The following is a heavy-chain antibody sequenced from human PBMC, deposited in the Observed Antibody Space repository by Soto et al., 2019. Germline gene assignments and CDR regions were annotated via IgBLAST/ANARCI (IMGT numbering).Heavy chain of an antibody. CDR3: ARVTWVNSYAIGGPFDY. D-gene: IGHD5-18*01. J-gene: IGHJ4*02. CDR2: INAGNGNT. V-gene: IGHV1-3*01. CDR1: GYTFTSYA. Sequence: ASVKVSCKASGYTFTSYAMHWVRQAPGQRLEWMGWINAGNGNTKYSQKFQGRVTITRDTSASTAYMELSSLRSEDTAVYYCARVTWVNSYAIGGPFDYWGQGTLVTVSS.